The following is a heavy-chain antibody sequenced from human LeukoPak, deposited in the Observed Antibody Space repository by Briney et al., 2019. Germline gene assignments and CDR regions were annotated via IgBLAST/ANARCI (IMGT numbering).Heavy chain of an antibody. Sequence: GESLRISCRGSGYSFTSYWISWVRQMPGKGLELMVRLNPSDSCTNYSPSFQGHVTISADKSISTAYLKWSSLKASDTVFYYSAKEAYDILTGREYNWFDPWGQGTLVTVSS. CDR2: LNPSDSCT. D-gene: IGHD3-9*01. CDR3: AKEAYDILTGREYNWFDP. V-gene: IGHV5-10-1*01. J-gene: IGHJ5*02. CDR1: GYSFTSYW.